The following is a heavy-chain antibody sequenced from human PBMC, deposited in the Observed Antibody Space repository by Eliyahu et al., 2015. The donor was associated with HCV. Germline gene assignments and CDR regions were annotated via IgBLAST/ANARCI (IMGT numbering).Heavy chain of an antibody. CDR2: ISYDGSNK. CDR1: GFTFSXYA. Sequence: QVQLVESGGGVVQPGRSLRLSCAASGFTFSXYAMHWVRQAPGKGLEWVAVISYDGSNKYYADSVKGRFTISRDNSKNTLYLQMNSLRAEDTAVYYCARDRYSSGWYGHYFDYWGQGTLVTVSS. V-gene: IGHV3-30-3*01. CDR3: ARDRYSSGWYGHYFDY. J-gene: IGHJ4*02. D-gene: IGHD6-19*01.